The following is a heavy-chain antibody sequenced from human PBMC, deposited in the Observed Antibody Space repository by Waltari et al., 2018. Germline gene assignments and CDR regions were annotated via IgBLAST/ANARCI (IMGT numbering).Heavy chain of an antibody. CDR3: ARNLGIGVAGNVGAFDY. V-gene: IGHV3-74*01. CDR1: GFTFSRYW. D-gene: IGHD6-13*01. Sequence: ASGFTFSRYWMHWVRQVPGKGLVWVSRTNTDGSATSYADSVKGRFTISRDNARNTLHLQMNSLRAEDTAVYYCARNLGIGVAGNVGAFDYWGQGTLVTVSS. J-gene: IGHJ4*02. CDR2: TNTDGSAT.